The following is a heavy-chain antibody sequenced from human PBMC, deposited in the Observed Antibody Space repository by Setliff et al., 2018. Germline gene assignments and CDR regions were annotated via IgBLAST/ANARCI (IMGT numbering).Heavy chain of an antibody. D-gene: IGHD1-26*01. CDR1: GGSISSGGYY. V-gene: IGHV4-31*03. CDR3: ARDRRIVGARHAFDI. Sequence: SETLSLTGTVSGGSISSGGYYWSWIRQHPGKGLEWIGYIYYSGSTYYNPSLKSRVTISVDTSKNQFSLKLSSVAAADTAVYYCARDRRIVGARHAFDIWGQGTMVTVSS. J-gene: IGHJ3*02. CDR2: IYYSGST.